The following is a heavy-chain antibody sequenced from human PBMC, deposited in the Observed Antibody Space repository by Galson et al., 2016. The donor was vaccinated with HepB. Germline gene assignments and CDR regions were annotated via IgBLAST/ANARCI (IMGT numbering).Heavy chain of an antibody. CDR1: GGPISSYY. Sequence: SETLSLTCTVSGGPISSYYWSWIRQPPGKGLEWIGYIHYRLSTNYDPSLTSRVTISVDTSKNQFSLKLTSVTAADTALYYCAGRYYDFWSGYYREYWGQGTLVIVSS. D-gene: IGHD3-3*01. CDR3: AGRYYDFWSGYYREY. J-gene: IGHJ4*01. V-gene: IGHV4-59*01. CDR2: IHYRLST.